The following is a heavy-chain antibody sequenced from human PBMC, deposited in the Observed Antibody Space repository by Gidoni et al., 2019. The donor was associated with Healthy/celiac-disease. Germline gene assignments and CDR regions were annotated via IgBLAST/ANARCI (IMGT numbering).Heavy chain of an antibody. V-gene: IGHV1-69*01. Sequence: PGSSVKVSCKASGSTFSSYAISWVRQAPGQGLEWMGGFIPIFGTANYAQKFQGRVTITADESTSTAYMELSSLRSEDTAVYYCARGGEIGCSCGSCYSYFDYWGQGTLVTVSS. CDR2: FIPIFGTA. CDR1: GSTFSSYA. J-gene: IGHJ4*02. CDR3: ARGGEIGCSCGSCYSYFDY. D-gene: IGHD2-15*01.